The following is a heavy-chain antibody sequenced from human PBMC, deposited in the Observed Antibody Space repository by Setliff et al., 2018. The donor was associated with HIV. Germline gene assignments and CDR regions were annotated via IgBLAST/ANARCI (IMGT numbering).Heavy chain of an antibody. CDR3: ARDTCDTPSCYAGPRFVY. CDR2: ISNDGGRE. V-gene: IGHV3-7*01. J-gene: IGHJ4*02. D-gene: IGHD2-2*01. Sequence: GGSLRLSCAASGFTFTNYWMAWIRQAPGRGLEWAAIISNDGGREYYVDSVRGRFTISRDNARNSLFLQMNSLRVEDTAVYYCARDTCDTPSCYAGPRFVYWGQGNLVTVSS. CDR1: GFTFTNYW.